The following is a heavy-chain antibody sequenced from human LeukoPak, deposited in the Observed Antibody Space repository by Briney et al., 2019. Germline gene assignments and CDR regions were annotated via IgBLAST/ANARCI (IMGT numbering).Heavy chain of an antibody. CDR2: IKQDGSET. V-gene: IGHV3-7*01. Sequence: GGSLRLPCAASGFTFTNNFMSWVRQVPGKGLEWVANIKQDGSETTYADSVRGRFTIFRDNAKDSVYLQMNSLRAEDSATYYCVREGFYFFDFWGQGTLVTVSS. J-gene: IGHJ4*01. CDR1: GFTFTNNF. CDR3: VREGFYFFDF.